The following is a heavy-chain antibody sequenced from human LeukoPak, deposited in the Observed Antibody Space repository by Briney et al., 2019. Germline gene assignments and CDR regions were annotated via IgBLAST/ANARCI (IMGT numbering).Heavy chain of an antibody. CDR1: GFTFSNYA. D-gene: IGHD3-22*01. Sequence: GGSLRLSCAASGFTFSNYAMSWVRQAPGKGLEWVSGISGSGGDTYYADSVKGRFTISRDNSKNALYLQMNSLRAEDAALYYCAKVWIGSTGYYFDYWGQGTLVTVSS. V-gene: IGHV3-23*01. J-gene: IGHJ4*02. CDR3: AKVWIGSTGYYFDY. CDR2: ISGSGGDT.